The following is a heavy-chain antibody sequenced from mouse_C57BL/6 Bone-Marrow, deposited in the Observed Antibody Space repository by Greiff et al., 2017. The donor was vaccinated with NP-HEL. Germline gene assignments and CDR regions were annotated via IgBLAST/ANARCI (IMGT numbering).Heavy chain of an antibody. CDR3: ARGDGYYGEYFDY. CDR2: IDPSDSYT. Sequence: VQLQQPGAELVMPGASVKLSCKASGYTFTSYWMHWVKQRPGQGLEWIGEIDPSDSYTNYNQKFKGKSTLTVDKSSSTAYMQLSSLTSEDSAVYYCARGDGYYGEYFDYWGQGTTLTVSS. D-gene: IGHD2-3*01. CDR1: GYTFTSYW. J-gene: IGHJ2*01. V-gene: IGHV1-69*01.